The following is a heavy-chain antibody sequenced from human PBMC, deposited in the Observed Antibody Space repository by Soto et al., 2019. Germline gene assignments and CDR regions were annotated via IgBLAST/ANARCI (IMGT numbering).Heavy chain of an antibody. CDR2: ISNSGRTI. V-gene: IGHV3-11*01. Sequence: QVQLVESGGGLVKPGGSLRLSCAASGFTFSDYYITWIRQAPGKGLEWVSYISNSGRTIYYADSVKGRVTISRDNAKNSLYLQMNGLRAEDTAVYYCARQYYDFWGGSSKSPHYYFDLWGRGTLVTVSS. J-gene: IGHJ2*01. D-gene: IGHD3-3*01. CDR3: ARQYYDFWGGSSKSPHYYFDL. CDR1: GFTFSDYY.